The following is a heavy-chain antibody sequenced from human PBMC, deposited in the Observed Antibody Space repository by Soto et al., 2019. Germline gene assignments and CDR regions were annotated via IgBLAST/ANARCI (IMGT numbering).Heavy chain of an antibody. Sequence: SSETLSLTGTVSGGSISRGGYYWTWIRQHPGKGLEWIGYIYYRGSTYYNPSLKSRVTISVDTSKNQFSLKLSSVTAADTAVYYCAREPVVAATLEGMGYFDYWGQGTLVTVSS. V-gene: IGHV4-31*03. J-gene: IGHJ4*02. CDR3: AREPVVAATLEGMGYFDY. D-gene: IGHD2-15*01. CDR2: IYYRGST. CDR1: GGSISRGGYY.